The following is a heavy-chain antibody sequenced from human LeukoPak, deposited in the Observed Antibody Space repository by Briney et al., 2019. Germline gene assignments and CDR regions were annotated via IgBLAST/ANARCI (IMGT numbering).Heavy chain of an antibody. CDR2: IYYSGST. CDR1: GVSISSYY. Sequence: SETLSLTCTVSGVSISSYYWSWIRQPPGKGLEWVGYIYYSGSTNYNPSLQSRVTISVDTSKNQFSLKLSSVTAADTAVYYCARGYNGDYLGDAFDIWGQGTMVTVSS. J-gene: IGHJ3*02. D-gene: IGHD4-17*01. CDR3: ARGYNGDYLGDAFDI. V-gene: IGHV4-59*01.